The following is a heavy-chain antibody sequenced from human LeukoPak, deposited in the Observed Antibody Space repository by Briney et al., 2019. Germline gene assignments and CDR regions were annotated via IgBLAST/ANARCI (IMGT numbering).Heavy chain of an antibody. J-gene: IGHJ4*02. CDR1: GFTFSDYY. CDR2: ISISDSTI. V-gene: IGHV3-11*01. CDR3: ARYRGYRFRGGLFDY. D-gene: IGHD3-10*01. Sequence: AGGSLRLSCAASGFTFSDYYMSWIRQAPGKGLEWVSYISISDSTINYADSVQGRFTISRDNVKNSLYLQMNSLRAEDTAVYYCARYRGYRFRGGLFDYWGQGTLVTVSS.